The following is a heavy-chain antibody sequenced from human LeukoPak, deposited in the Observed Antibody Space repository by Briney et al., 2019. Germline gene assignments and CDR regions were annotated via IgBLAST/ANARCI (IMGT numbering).Heavy chain of an antibody. D-gene: IGHD3-22*01. CDR3: AKVSSSIWPRTTYYYDSAPMDV. J-gene: IGHJ6*02. V-gene: IGHV3-23*01. CDR2: IRGSDGST. Sequence: GESLLLSCSVSRLPFSSHARRWVRHAPGRGLEWVSSIRGSDGSTKYVPCVKGRVTNPRDNYNNTLDLQMYSLRADGPAVYYCAKVSSSIWPRTTYYYDSAPMDVWGQGTTVTVSS. CDR1: RLPFSSHA.